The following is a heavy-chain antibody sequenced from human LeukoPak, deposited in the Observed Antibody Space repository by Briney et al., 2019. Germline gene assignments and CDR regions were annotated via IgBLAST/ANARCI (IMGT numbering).Heavy chain of an antibody. D-gene: IGHD1-1*01. J-gene: IGHJ5*02. CDR3: TRRDPPGRDWFDP. CDR2: IKSKTDGGTI. Sequence: PGGSLRLSCAASGFTFSDAWMSWVRQAPGKGLEWVGRIKSKTDGGTIDYAAPVNGRFTISRDDSKNTLYLQMNSLKTEDTAVYYCTRRDPPGRDWFDPWGQGTLVTVSS. CDR1: GFTFSDAW. V-gene: IGHV3-15*01.